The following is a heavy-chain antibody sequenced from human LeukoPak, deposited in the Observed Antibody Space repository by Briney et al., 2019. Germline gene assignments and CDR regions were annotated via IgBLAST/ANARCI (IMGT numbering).Heavy chain of an antibody. CDR3: AREGIAVAGNWFDP. J-gene: IGHJ5*02. CDR1: GFTFSSYE. Sequence: GGSLRLSCAASGFTFSSYEMNWVRQAPGKGLEWVSYISSSGSTIYYADSVKGRFTTSRDNAKNSLYLQMNSLRAEDTAVYYCAREGIAVAGNWFDPWGQGTLVTVSS. CDR2: ISSSGSTI. D-gene: IGHD6-19*01. V-gene: IGHV3-48*03.